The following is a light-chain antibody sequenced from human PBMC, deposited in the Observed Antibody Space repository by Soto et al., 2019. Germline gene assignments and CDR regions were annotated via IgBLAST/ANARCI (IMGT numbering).Light chain of an antibody. CDR3: QQYNEWPLT. Sequence: ETVMTQSPATLSVSPGERATLSCGASQRVSTNLAWYQQKPGQVPRLLIYGASTRASEIPARFSGSGSGTEFTLAISSLQSEAFAVYYCQQYNEWPLTCGGGTKVEIE. V-gene: IGKV3-15*01. CDR2: GAS. J-gene: IGKJ4*01. CDR1: QRVSTN.